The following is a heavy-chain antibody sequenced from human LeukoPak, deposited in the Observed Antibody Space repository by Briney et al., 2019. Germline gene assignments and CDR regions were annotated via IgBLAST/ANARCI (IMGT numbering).Heavy chain of an antibody. CDR2: ITPDGSHK. CDR1: GFTFGSSW. V-gene: IGHV3-7*01. J-gene: IGHJ4*02. D-gene: IGHD6-13*01. Sequence: GGSLRLSCVVSGFTFGSSWMFWVRQAPGKGLEWVASITPDGSHKFYVDSVRGRFTISRDNAKNSLYLQMNSLRAEDTAVYYCAPGKQYWGQGTLVTVSS. CDR3: APGKQY.